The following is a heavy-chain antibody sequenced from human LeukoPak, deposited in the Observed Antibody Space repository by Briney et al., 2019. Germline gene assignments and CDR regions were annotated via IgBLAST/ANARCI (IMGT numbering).Heavy chain of an antibody. J-gene: IGHJ4*02. D-gene: IGHD4-11*01. CDR1: GGSISSYY. CDR3: ARGKTVTNYYDY. V-gene: IGHV4-59*12. CDR2: IYYSGST. Sequence: SETLSLTCTVSGGSISSYYWSWIRQPPGKGLEWIGYIYYSGSTNYNPSLKSRVTISVDTSKNQFSLKLSSVTAADTAVYYCARGKTVTNYYDYWGQGTLVTVSS.